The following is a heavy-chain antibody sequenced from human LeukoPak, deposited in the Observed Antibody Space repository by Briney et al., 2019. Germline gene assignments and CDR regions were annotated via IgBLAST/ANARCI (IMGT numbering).Heavy chain of an antibody. V-gene: IGHV4-39*01. D-gene: IGHD3-16*01. CDR2: IYYSGST. CDR3: ARQEGFGAYYYYGMDV. CDR1: GGSISSSSYY. J-gene: IGHJ6*02. Sequence: SETLSLTCTVSGGSISSSSYYWGWIRQPPGKGLEWIGSIYYSGSTYYNPSLKSRVTISVDTSKNQFSLKLSSVTAADTAVYYCARQEGFGAYYYYGMDVWGQGTTVTVSS.